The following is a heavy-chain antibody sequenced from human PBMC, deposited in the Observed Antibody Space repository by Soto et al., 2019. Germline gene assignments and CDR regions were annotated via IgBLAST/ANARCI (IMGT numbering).Heavy chain of an antibody. J-gene: IGHJ4*02. CDR2: IYYSGST. CDR3: ARVQPGTIDY. Sequence: LSLTCTFSGGSISSYNWSWLRQPPGKGLEWIGYIYYSGSTNYNPSLKSRVTISVDTSKNQFSLKLSSVTAADTAVYYCARVQPGTIDYWGQGALVTVSS. V-gene: IGHV4-59*01. D-gene: IGHD1-1*01. CDR1: GGSISSYN.